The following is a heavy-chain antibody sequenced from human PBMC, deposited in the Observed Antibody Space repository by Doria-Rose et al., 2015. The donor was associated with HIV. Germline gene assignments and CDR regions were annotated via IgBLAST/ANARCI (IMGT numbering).Heavy chain of an antibody. Sequence: QVTLKESGPVLVIPTETLTLTCTVSGVSLSSPGMGVSWIRQPPGKALEWLANLFSDDERSYKTSLQSGLTISRGTSKSQVVLTMTDMDPVDTATYYCARIKSSRWYHKYYFDFWGQGTLVIVS. D-gene: IGHD6-13*01. J-gene: IGHJ4*02. V-gene: IGHV2-26*01. CDR3: ARIKSSRWYHKYYFDF. CDR2: LFSDDER. CDR1: GVSLSSPGMG.